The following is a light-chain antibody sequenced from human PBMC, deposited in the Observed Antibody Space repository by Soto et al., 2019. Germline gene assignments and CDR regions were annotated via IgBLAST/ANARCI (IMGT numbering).Light chain of an antibody. J-gene: IGLJ1*01. V-gene: IGLV2-14*01. CDR1: SSDIGGYDY. CDR3: TSYTSSSTNYV. CDR2: EVS. Sequence: QSALTQPASVSGSPGQSITISCTGTSSDIGGYDYVSWYQQHPGKAPKLMIYEVSNRPSGVSNCFSGSKSGNTASLTISGLQAEDEADYYCTSYTSSSTNYVFGTGTKLTVL.